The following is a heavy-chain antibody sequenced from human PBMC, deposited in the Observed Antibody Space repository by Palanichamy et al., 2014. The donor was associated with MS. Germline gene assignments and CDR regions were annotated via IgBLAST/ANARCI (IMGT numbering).Heavy chain of an antibody. CDR2: ISAYNGDT. J-gene: IGHJ4*02. Sequence: WISAYNGDTNYAQKFQGRVTMATDTSTSTAYMELRSLISDDTALYYCARVPPYYYDSSGDYWGQGTLVTVSS. CDR3: ARVPPYYYDSSGDY. V-gene: IGHV1-18*01. D-gene: IGHD3-22*01.